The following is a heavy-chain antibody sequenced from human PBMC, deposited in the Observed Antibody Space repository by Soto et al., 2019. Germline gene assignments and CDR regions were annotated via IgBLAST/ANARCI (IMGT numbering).Heavy chain of an antibody. CDR3: ARGGVTMIVAANGLWFDP. V-gene: IGHV1-69*01. CDR2: IIPIFGTA. CDR1: GGTFSSYA. Sequence: QVQLVQSGAEVKKPGSSVKVSCKASGGTFSSYAISWVRQAPGQGLDWMGGIIPIFGTANYAQKFQGRVTITADESTSTAYMALGSLRSEDTAVYYCARGGVTMIVAANGLWFDPWGQGTLVTVSS. D-gene: IGHD3-22*01. J-gene: IGHJ5*02.